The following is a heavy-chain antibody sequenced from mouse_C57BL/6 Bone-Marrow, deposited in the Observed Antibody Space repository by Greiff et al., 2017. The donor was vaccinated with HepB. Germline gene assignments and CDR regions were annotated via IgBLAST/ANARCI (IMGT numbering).Heavy chain of an antibody. CDR3: TTLGAYAMDY. Sequence: EVQLQQSGAELVRPGASVKLSCTASGFNIKDDYMHWVKQRPEQGLEWIGWIDPENGDTEYDSKFQSKAPITADTSSNTAYLQLSSLTSEDSAVYYCTTLGAYAMDYWGQGTSVTVSS. CDR2: IDPENGDT. CDR1: GFNIKDDY. V-gene: IGHV14-4*01. J-gene: IGHJ4*01.